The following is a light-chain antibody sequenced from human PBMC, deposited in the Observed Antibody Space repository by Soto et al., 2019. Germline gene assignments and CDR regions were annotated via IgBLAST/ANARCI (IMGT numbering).Light chain of an antibody. CDR3: CSYAGSSPYV. Sequence: QSALTQPASVSGSPGQSITISCTGTSSDVGSYNLVSWYQQHPGKAPKLMIYEDSKRPSGVSNRFSGSKSGNTASLTISGLQAEDEADYYCCSYAGSSPYVFGTGTKLTVL. V-gene: IGLV2-23*01. CDR1: SSDVGSYNL. J-gene: IGLJ1*01. CDR2: EDS.